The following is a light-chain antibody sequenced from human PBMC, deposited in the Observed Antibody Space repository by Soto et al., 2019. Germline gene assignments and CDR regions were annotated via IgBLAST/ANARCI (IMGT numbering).Light chain of an antibody. CDR3: HQGKTVPFT. Sequence: IQMTQSPSSVSASVGDTVTLSCQTSHGVSGWLAWYQQKPGKAPTLLIYTVSNLQSGVPSRFSGRRSGTDFSLTITNLQPEHFATFFCHQGKTVPFTFAPGTKVEVK. CDR1: HGVSGW. CDR2: TVS. V-gene: IGKV1-12*01. J-gene: IGKJ3*01.